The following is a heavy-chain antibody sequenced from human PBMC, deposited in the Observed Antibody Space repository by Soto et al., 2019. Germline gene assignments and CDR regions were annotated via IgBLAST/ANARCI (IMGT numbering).Heavy chain of an antibody. CDR1: GFTFSTYA. D-gene: IGHD1-26*01. J-gene: IGHJ4*01. V-gene: IGHV3-23*01. CDR2: ISGSGSGT. CDR3: AKDQGNTIVGASRGFAH. Sequence: GGSLRLSCGVCGFTFSTYAMNWVRQAPGKGLEWLSLISGSGSGTYYADSVKGRFTISRDNSENTLYLQMNSLRAEDTAVYYCAKDQGNTIVGASRGFAHWGHGSLVTVSS.